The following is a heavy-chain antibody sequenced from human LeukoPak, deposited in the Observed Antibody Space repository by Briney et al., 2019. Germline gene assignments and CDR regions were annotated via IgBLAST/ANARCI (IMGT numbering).Heavy chain of an antibody. CDR3: ARAPGITMVRGVIVRRLDFDY. CDR2: MNPNSGNT. D-gene: IGHD3-10*01. V-gene: IGHV1-8*01. J-gene: IGHJ4*02. Sequence: ASVKVSCKASGYTFTSYDINWVRQATGQGLEWMGWMNPNSGNTGYAQKFQGRVTMTRNTSISTAYMELSSLRSEDTAVYYCARAPGITMVRGVIVRRLDFDYWGQGTLVTVSS. CDR1: GYTFTSYD.